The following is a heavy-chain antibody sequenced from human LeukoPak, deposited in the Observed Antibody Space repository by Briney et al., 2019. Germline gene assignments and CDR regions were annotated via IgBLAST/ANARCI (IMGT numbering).Heavy chain of an antibody. CDR1: GYTFTGYY. CDR3: ARDLGYCSSTSCPLFDY. J-gene: IGHJ4*02. Sequence: ASVKVSCKASGYTFTGYYMHWVRQAPGRGLEWMGWINPNSGGTNYAQKFQGRVTMTRDTSISTAYMELSRLRSDDTAVYYCARDLGYCSSTSCPLFDYWGQGTLVTVSS. CDR2: INPNSGGT. D-gene: IGHD2-2*01. V-gene: IGHV1-2*02.